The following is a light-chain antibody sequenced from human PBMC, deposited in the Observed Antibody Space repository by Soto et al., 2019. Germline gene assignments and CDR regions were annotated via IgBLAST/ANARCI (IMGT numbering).Light chain of an antibody. V-gene: IGKV4-1*01. CDR3: QQYYYGPLFT. CDR2: WAS. J-gene: IGKJ3*01. Sequence: DIVMTQSPDSLSVPLGERATINCKSSQSVLYSSNNLNHLAWYQLKPGQPPKLLIYWASTREFGVPDRFSGSGSGTDFTLTISSLQAEDVAVYYCQQYYYGPLFTFGPGTKVDIK. CDR1: QSVLYSSNNLNH.